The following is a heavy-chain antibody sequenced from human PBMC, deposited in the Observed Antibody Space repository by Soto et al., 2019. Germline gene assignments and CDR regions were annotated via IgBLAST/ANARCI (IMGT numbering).Heavy chain of an antibody. Sequence: SETLSLTCTVSGGSISRSSYYWGWIRQPPGKGLEWIGSIYYSGSTYYNPSLKSRVTISVDTSKNQFSLKLSSVTAADTAVYYCARRLASDFWSGPSNWFDPWGQGTLVT. J-gene: IGHJ5*02. CDR3: ARRLASDFWSGPSNWFDP. CDR1: GGSISRSSYY. CDR2: IYYSGST. V-gene: IGHV4-39*01. D-gene: IGHD3-3*01.